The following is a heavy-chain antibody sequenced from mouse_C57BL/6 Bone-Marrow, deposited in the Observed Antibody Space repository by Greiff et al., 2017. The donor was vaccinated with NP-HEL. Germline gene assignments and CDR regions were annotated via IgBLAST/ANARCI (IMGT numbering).Heavy chain of an antibody. Sequence: QVQLKQSGAELVRPGASVKLSCKASGYTFTDYYINWVKQRPGQGLEWIARIYPGSGNTYYNEKFKGKATLTAEKSSSTAYMQLSSLTSEDSAVYFCARDYYYGSSHYYAMDYWGQGTTLTVSS. CDR3: ARDYYYGSSHYYAMDY. CDR2: IYPGSGNT. D-gene: IGHD1-1*01. CDR1: GYTFTDYY. J-gene: IGHJ2*01. V-gene: IGHV1-76*01.